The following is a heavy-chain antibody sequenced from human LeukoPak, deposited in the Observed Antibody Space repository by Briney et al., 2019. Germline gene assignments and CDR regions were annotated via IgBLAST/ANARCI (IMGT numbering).Heavy chain of an antibody. J-gene: IGHJ4*02. CDR2: INHSGST. CDR3: ARGLYSSSHFDY. CDR1: GGSISSYY. Sequence: PSETLSLTCTVSGGSISSYYWSWIRQPAGKGLEWIGEINHSGSTNYNPSLKSRVTISVDTSKNQFSLKLSSVTAADTAVYYCARGLYSSSHFDYWGQGTLVTVSS. D-gene: IGHD6-6*01. V-gene: IGHV4-34*01.